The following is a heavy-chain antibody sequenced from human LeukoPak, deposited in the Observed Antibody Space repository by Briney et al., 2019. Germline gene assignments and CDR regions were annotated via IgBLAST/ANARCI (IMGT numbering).Heavy chain of an antibody. Sequence: ASVKVSCKASGYTFTGYFIHWVRQAPGQGLEWIGWINPNSGGTNYAQRFQGRVTMTSDTSISTAYMELSRLRPDDTAVYYCASAAARLSHFDYWGQGTLVTVSS. CDR1: GYTFTGYF. CDR3: ASAAARLSHFDY. J-gene: IGHJ4*02. D-gene: IGHD6-6*01. CDR2: INPNSGGT. V-gene: IGHV1-2*02.